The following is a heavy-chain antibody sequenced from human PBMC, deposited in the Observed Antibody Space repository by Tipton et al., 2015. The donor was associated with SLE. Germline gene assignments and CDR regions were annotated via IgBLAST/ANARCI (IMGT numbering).Heavy chain of an antibody. CDR1: GGSISSDRYH. D-gene: IGHD2-21*01. CDR2: MYNSGST. V-gene: IGHV4-61*02. J-gene: IGHJ3*02. Sequence: TLSLTCTVSGGSISSDRYHWSWIRQPVGKGLEWIGRMYNSGSTKYNPSLESRATMSVDTSKNQLSLQLSSVTAADSAVYHCARRDGLNGFDIWGRGTMVTVSS. CDR3: ARRDGLNGFDI.